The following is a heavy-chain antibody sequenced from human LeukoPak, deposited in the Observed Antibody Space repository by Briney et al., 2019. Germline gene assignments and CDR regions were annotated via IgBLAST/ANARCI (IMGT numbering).Heavy chain of an antibody. Sequence: GGSLRLSCAASGFSFSTYTMNWVRQAPGKGLERVAGIQHDGGRTYYADSVKGRFTISRDNSKNTLYLEMNSLTPEDTALYYCARVVDTHFDYWGQGTLVTVSS. D-gene: IGHD5-18*01. J-gene: IGHJ4*02. CDR3: ARVVDTHFDY. CDR2: IQHDGGRT. CDR1: GFSFSTYT. V-gene: IGHV3-30-3*01.